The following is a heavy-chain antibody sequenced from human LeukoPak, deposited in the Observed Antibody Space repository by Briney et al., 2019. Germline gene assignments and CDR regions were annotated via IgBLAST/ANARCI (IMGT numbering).Heavy chain of an antibody. D-gene: IGHD3-22*01. CDR3: ARQPLDSSGYSVWFDP. CDR1: GGSISSSSYY. V-gene: IGHV4-39*01. J-gene: IGHJ5*02. CDR2: IYYSGST. Sequence: NPSETLSLTCTVSGGSISSSSYYWGWIRQPPGKGLEWIGSIYYSGSTYYNPFLKSRVTISVDTSKNQFSLKLSSVTAADTAVYYCARQPLDSSGYSVWFDPWGQGTLVTVSS.